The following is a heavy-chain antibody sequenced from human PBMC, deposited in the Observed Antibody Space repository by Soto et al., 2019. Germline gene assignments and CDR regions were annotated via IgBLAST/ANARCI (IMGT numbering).Heavy chain of an antibody. CDR2: ISSSSSTI. J-gene: IGHJ4*02. CDR1: GFTFSSYS. D-gene: IGHD3-10*01. Sequence: EVQLVESGGGLVQPGGSLRLSCAASGFTFSSYSMNWVRQAPGKGLEWVSYISSSSSTIYYADSVKGRFTISRDNAKNSLCLQMNSLRAEDTAVYYCARDALTLRGSGSYYNPPAYYFDYWGQGTLVTVSS. V-gene: IGHV3-48*01. CDR3: ARDALTLRGSGSYYNPPAYYFDY.